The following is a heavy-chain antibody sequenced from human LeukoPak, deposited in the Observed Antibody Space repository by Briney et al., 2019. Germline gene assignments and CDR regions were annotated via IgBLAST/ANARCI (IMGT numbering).Heavy chain of an antibody. V-gene: IGHV3-23*01. J-gene: IGHJ4*02. Sequence: PGGSLRLSCAASGFTFSTYTMYWVRHPPGKRLEWVSIIGNNGGGIHYADSVKGRFTISRDNFKNALYLQMNSLRVEDTAVYYCAKYGPQDSGSSHFDYWGQGALVTVSS. CDR1: GFTFSTYT. CDR3: AKYGPQDSGSSHFDY. D-gene: IGHD1-26*01. CDR2: IGNNGGGI.